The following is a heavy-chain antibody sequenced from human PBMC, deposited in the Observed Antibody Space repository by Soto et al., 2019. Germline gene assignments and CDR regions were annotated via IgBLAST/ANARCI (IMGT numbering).Heavy chain of an antibody. D-gene: IGHD2-21*02. J-gene: IGHJ6*02. CDR3: ARGGSGDSVYYCYCGMDV. Sequence: QVQLVQSGAEVKKPGSSVKVSCKASGGTFSSYAITWVRQAPGQGLEWMGGIIPIFGTANYAQKFQGRVTVTADESTTTAYMELSSLRSEDTAVYYCARGGSGDSVYYCYCGMDVWGQGTTVTVSS. CDR2: IIPIFGTA. V-gene: IGHV1-69*12. CDR1: GGTFSSYA.